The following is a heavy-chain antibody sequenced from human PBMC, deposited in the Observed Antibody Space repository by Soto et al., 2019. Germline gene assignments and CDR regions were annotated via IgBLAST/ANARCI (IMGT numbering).Heavy chain of an antibody. V-gene: IGHV4-59*11. D-gene: IGHD2-21*02. CDR2: IYHSGST. CDR3: ASTQYGGNSSGGFEI. J-gene: IGHJ3*02. CDR1: GGSISDQY. Sequence: SETLSLTCTVSGGSISDQYWSWIRQPPGKGLERIGFIYHSGSTCYNPSLKSRITISVDRSKNQFSLKLSSVTAADTAVYYCASTQYGGNSSGGFEIWGQGTMVTVSS.